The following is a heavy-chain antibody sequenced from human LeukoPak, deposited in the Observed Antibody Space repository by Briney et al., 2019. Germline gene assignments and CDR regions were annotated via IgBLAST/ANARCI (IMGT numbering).Heavy chain of an antibody. J-gene: IGHJ4*02. CDR1: GFTFSSYG. D-gene: IGHD1-1*01. CDR3: AKVAGTTEDY. Sequence: SGGSLRLSCAASGFTFSSYGMHWVRQAPGKGLEWVAGISYDGSNKYYADSVQGRFIISRDNSKNTLYLQMNSLRAEDTAVYYCAKVAGTTEDYWGQGTLVTVSS. V-gene: IGHV3-30*18. CDR2: ISYDGSNK.